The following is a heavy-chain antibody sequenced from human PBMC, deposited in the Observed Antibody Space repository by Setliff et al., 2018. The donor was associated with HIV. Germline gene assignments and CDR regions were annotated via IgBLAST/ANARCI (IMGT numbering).Heavy chain of an antibody. CDR1: GGSLSGYY. J-gene: IGHJ5*02. Sequence: SETLSLTCAVYGGSLSGYYWSWIRQSPEKGLEWIGEVHYAGRTSYDPPFKSRVIISVDMSKSQFSLRLISVTAADTAVYYCARHRAQRGSGTYYDDWFDPWGQGTLVTGSS. CDR2: VHYAGRT. V-gene: IGHV4-34*01. CDR3: ARHRAQRGSGTYYDDWFDP. D-gene: IGHD3-10*01.